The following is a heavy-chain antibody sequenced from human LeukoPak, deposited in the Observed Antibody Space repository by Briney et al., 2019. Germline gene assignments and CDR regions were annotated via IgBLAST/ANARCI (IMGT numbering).Heavy chain of an antibody. V-gene: IGHV3-23*01. Sequence: GSLRLSCAASGFTFSSYAMSWVRQAPGKGLECVSVISVSGGSTYYADSVKGRFTISRDNSKNTLYLQMNSLRAEDTAVYYCAKGRSWAPFFDYWGQGTLVTVSS. CDR1: GFTFSSYA. CDR2: ISVSGGST. J-gene: IGHJ4*02. D-gene: IGHD1-26*01. CDR3: AKGRSWAPFFDY.